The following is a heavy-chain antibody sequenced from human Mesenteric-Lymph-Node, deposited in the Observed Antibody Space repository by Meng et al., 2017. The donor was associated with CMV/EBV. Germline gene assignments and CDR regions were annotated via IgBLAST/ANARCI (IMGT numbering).Heavy chain of an antibody. Sequence: QVQLVQSGAVGKKPGSSVKVSCKASGGTFSSYTISWVRQAPGQGLEWLGRIIPILGIANYAQQFQGRVTITADKSTSTAYMELSSLRSEDTAVYYCAGGIAAAGSRWFDPWGQGTLVTVSS. V-gene: IGHV1-69*02. CDR3: AGGIAAAGSRWFDP. CDR2: IIPILGIA. CDR1: GGTFSSYT. D-gene: IGHD6-13*01. J-gene: IGHJ5*02.